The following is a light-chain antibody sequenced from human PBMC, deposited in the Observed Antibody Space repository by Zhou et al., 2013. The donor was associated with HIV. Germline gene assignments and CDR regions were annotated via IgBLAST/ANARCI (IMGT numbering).Light chain of an antibody. V-gene: IGKV2-28*01. CDR1: QSLLHTNGYNY. Sequence: DIVMTQSPLSLPVTPGEPASISCRSSQSLLHTNGYNYLDWYLQKPGQSPQLLIYLGSNRASGVPDRFSGSGSGTDFTLKISRVEAEDVGVYYCMQALQTPYTFGQGTKAGDQ. J-gene: IGKJ2*01. CDR2: LGS. CDR3: MQALQTPYT.